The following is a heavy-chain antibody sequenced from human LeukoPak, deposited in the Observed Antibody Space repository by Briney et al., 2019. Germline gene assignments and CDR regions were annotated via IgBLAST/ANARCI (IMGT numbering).Heavy chain of an antibody. D-gene: IGHD3-16*01. V-gene: IGHV3-23*01. Sequence: GGSLRLSCAASGFTFSSNAISWVRQAPGKGLEWVSVINPSGDSTHYADSVKGRFTISRDNSKNTLSLQMNSLRAEDTAVYYCAKHYWGDSFDFWGQGTMATVSS. CDR2: INPSGDST. J-gene: IGHJ3*01. CDR3: AKHYWGDSFDF. CDR1: GFTFSSNA.